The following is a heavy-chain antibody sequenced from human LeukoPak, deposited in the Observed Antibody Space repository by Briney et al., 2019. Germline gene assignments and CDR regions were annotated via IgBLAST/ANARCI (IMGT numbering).Heavy chain of an antibody. J-gene: IGHJ4*02. CDR3: ARFRYYYDSSGLGRNY. CDR2: IYYSGNT. CDR1: GGSISSSSYY. V-gene: IGHV4-39*07. D-gene: IGHD3-22*01. Sequence: PSETLSLTCTVSGGSISSSSYYWGWIRQPPGKGLEWIGSIYYSGNTYYNPSLKSRVTISVDTSKNQFSLKLSSVTAADTAVYYCARFRYYYDSSGLGRNYWGQGTLVTVSP.